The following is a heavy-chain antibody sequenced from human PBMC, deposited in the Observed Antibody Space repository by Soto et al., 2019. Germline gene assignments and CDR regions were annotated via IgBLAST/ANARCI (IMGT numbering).Heavy chain of an antibody. Sequence: SETLSLTCTVSGGSISSSSYYWGWIRQPPGKGLEWIGSIYYSGSTYYNPSLKSRVTISVDTSKNQFSLKLSSVTAADTAVYYCARKLVVVAASGEWFDPWGQGTLVTVSS. V-gene: IGHV4-39*01. CDR2: IYYSGST. CDR1: GGSISSSSYY. CDR3: ARKLVVVAASGEWFDP. J-gene: IGHJ5*02. D-gene: IGHD2-15*01.